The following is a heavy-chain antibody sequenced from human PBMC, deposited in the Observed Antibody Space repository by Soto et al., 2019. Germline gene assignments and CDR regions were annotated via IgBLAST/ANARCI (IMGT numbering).Heavy chain of an antibody. CDR3: ASDRITIFGVVTVP. V-gene: IGHV3-30-3*01. J-gene: IGHJ5*02. CDR2: ISYDGSNK. Sequence: HPGGSLRLSCAASGFTFSSYAMHWVRQAPGKGLEWVAVISYDGSNKYYADSVKGRFTISRDNSKNTLYLQMNSLRAEDTAVYYCASDRITIFGVVTVPWGQGTLVT. D-gene: IGHD3-3*01. CDR1: GFTFSSYA.